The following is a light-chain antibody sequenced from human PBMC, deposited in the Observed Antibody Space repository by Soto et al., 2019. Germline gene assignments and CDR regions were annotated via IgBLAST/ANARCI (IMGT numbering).Light chain of an antibody. CDR2: EVN. V-gene: IGLV2-8*01. CDR1: SSDVGAYNY. Sequence: QSALTRPPSASGSPGQSVTISCTGTSSDVGAYNYVAWYQQRPGKAPKLMIYEVNKRPSGVPDRFSGSRSGNTASLTVSGLQTEDEADYYCSSYAGSDVFVFGTGTKLTVL. J-gene: IGLJ1*01. CDR3: SSYAGSDVFV.